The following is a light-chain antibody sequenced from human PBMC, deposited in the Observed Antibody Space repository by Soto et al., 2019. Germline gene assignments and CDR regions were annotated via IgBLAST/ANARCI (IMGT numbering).Light chain of an antibody. V-gene: IGKV3-15*01. CDR1: QSVSSSY. J-gene: IGKJ1*01. CDR3: QQYNNWPWT. CDR2: GAS. Sequence: IVLTQSPGTLSLSPGERATLSCRASQSVSSSYLAWYQQKPGQAPRLLIYGASTRASSFPARFSGSGSGTDFTLTISSLQSEDFAVYYCQQYNNWPWTFGQGTKVDI.